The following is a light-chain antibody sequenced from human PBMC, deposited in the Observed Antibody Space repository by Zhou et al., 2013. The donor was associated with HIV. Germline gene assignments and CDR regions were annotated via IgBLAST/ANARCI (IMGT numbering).Light chain of an antibody. J-gene: IGLJ1*01. V-gene: IGLV3-21*02. CDR2: DDS. CDR1: DFGRVS. Sequence: SYVLTQPPSVSVAPGQTARITCGGTDFGRVSVHWYQQKPGQAPVLVVYDDSDRPSGIPERFSGSNSGTTATLTISRVEAGDEADYYCQVWDGSSDPYVFGTGTKVTVL. CDR3: QVWDGSSDPYV.